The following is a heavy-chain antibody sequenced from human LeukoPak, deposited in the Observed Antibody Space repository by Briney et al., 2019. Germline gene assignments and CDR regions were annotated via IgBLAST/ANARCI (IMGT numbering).Heavy chain of an antibody. V-gene: IGHV3-48*03. CDR2: ISSSGSTI. D-gene: IGHD1-1*01. CDR1: GFTFSSYE. Sequence: PGGSLRLSCAASGFTFSSYEMNWVRQAPGKGLEWVSYISSSGSTIYYADSVKGRFTISRDNSKNTLYLQMNSLRAEDTAVYYCAKPPIGTPDYWGQGTLVTVSS. CDR3: AKPPIGTPDY. J-gene: IGHJ4*02.